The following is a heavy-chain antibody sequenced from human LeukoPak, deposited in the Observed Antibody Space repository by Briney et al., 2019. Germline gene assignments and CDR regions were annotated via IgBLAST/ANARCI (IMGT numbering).Heavy chain of an antibody. D-gene: IGHD1-26*01. CDR2: ISAYNGNT. CDR1: GYTFTSYG. V-gene: IGHV1-18*01. J-gene: IGHJ4*02. Sequence: ASVKVSCKASGYTFTSYGISWVRQAPGQGLEWMGWISAYNGNTNYAQKLQGRVTMTTDTSTTTAYMELRSLRYDDTAVYYCARARAGGGNYYYYFDHWGQGTLVTVSS. CDR3: ARARAGGGNYYYYFDH.